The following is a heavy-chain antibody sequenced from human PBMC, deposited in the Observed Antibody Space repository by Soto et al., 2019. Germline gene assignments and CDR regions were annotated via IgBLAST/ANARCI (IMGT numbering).Heavy chain of an antibody. D-gene: IGHD3-3*01. Sequence: GESLKISCQGFGYSFEKHWIAWVRHRPGKGLEWMGIIYPGDSDTRYGPSFEGQVTISADKSVSTAYLHWRRLKASDSAIYYCARTAGITIFGYYYYYGMDVWGQGTTVTVSS. V-gene: IGHV5-51*01. CDR2: IYPGDSDT. J-gene: IGHJ6*02. CDR3: ARTAGITIFGYYYYYGMDV. CDR1: GYSFEKHW.